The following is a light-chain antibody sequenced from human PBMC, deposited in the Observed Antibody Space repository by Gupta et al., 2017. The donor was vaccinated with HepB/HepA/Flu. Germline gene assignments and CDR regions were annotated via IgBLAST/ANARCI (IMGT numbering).Light chain of an antibody. CDR1: SSNIGSHT. J-gene: IGLJ2*01. CDR3: AAWDASLNGVV. V-gene: IGLV1-44*01. CDR2: SYN. Sequence: QSVLTQPPSASGATGQRVAISCSGSSSNIGSHTVDWYQQLPGPAPNLLMYSYNKRHSEAPARFSGSKSGTAASVAISRLQAEDEADYYCAAWDASLNGVVFGGGTKLTVL.